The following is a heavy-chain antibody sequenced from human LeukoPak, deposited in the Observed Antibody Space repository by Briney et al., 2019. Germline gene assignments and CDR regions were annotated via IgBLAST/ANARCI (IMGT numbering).Heavy chain of an antibody. J-gene: IGHJ4*02. V-gene: IGHV3-49*04. D-gene: IGHD6-13*01. Sequence: TGGSLRLSCATSGFSFGDYAMNWVRQAPGKGLEWVGFIRSKGFGGTTDYAASVKGRFTISRDNAKNSLYLQMNSLRAEDTAVYYCARDYRLPLRYSQHSHVGDYWGQGTLVTVSS. CDR3: ARDYRLPLRYSQHSHVGDY. CDR2: IRSKGFGGTT. CDR1: GFSFGDYA.